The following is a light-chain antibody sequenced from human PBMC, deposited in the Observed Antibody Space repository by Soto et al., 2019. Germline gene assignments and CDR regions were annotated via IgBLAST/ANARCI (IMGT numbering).Light chain of an antibody. CDR2: GAS. V-gene: IGKV3-20*01. CDR3: QQYGSSRIT. J-gene: IGKJ5*01. Sequence: GLKQSPGTLSLSTRERATLSCMASQSVSSSYLAWYQQKPGQAPRLLIYGASSRATGIPDRFSGSGSGTDFTLTISRLEPEDFAVYYCQQYGSSRITFGQVTLLEIK. CDR1: QSVSSSY.